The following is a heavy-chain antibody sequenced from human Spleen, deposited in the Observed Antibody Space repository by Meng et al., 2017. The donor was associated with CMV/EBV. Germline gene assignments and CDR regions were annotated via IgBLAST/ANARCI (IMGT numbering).Heavy chain of an antibody. D-gene: IGHD3-10*01. CDR3: ARGPQFGWY. CDR2: INHSGST. J-gene: IGHJ4*02. CDR1: GGSFSGYY. V-gene: IGHV4-34*01. Sequence: VQLQKWGAGRSKPSETLSLPCAVYGGSFSGYYWSWIRQPPGKGLGWIGEINHSGSTNYNPSLKSRVTISVDTSKTQFSLKLSSVTAADTAVYYCARGPQFGWYWGQGTLVTVSS.